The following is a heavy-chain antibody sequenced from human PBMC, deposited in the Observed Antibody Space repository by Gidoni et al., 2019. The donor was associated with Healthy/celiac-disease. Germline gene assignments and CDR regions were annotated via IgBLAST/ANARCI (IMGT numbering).Heavy chain of an antibody. D-gene: IGHD1-20*01. V-gene: IGHV3-30*04. J-gene: IGHJ3*02. CDR3: ARDSLAASITGIRGAFDI. CDR2: ISYDGSNK. Sequence: QVQLVESGGGVVQPGRSLRLSCAASGFTFSSYAMHWVRQAPGKGLEWVAVISYDGSNKYYADSVKGRFTISRDNSKNTLYLQMNSLRAEDTAVYYCARDSLAASITGIRGAFDIWGQGTMVTVSS. CDR1: GFTFSSYA.